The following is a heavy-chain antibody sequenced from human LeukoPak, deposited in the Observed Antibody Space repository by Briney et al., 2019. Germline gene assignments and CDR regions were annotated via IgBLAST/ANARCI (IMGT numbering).Heavy chain of an antibody. CDR2: IYYSGNT. J-gene: IGHJ4*02. V-gene: IGHV4-31*03. D-gene: IGHD3-22*01. Sequence: SETLSLTCTVSGGSISSGGYYWSWIRQHPGKGLEWIGYIYYSGNTYYNPSLKSRLAISVDTSKNQFSLKLSSVTAADTAVYYCARGGYYDSSGYLSSRAFDFWGQGTLVTVSS. CDR1: GGSISSGGYY. CDR3: ARGGYYDSSGYLSSRAFDF.